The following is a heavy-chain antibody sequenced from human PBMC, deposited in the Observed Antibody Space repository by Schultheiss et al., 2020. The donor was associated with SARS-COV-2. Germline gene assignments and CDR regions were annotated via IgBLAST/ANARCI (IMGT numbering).Heavy chain of an antibody. CDR1: GGSFSGYY. CDR3: ARDRDIVVVPAAIALDY. V-gene: IGHV4-34*01. D-gene: IGHD2-2*02. Sequence: SETLSLTCAVYGGSFSGYYWSWIRQPPGKGLEWIGEINHSGSTNYNPSLKSRVTISVDTSKNQFSLKLSSVTAADTAVYYCARDRDIVVVPAAIALDYWGQGTLVTVSS. CDR2: INHSGST. J-gene: IGHJ4*02.